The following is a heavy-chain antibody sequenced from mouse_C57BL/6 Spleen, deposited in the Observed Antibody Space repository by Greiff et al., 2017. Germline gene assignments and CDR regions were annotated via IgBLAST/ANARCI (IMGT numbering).Heavy chain of an antibody. CDR1: GYTFTSYW. CDR2: IYPGSGST. D-gene: IGHD1-1*01. J-gene: IGHJ4*01. V-gene: IGHV1-55*01. CDR3: ARRPITTVVPYYAMDY. Sequence: QVHVKQPGAELVKPGASVKMSCKASGYTFTSYWITWVKQRPGQGLEWIGDIYPGSGSTNYNEKFKSKATLTVDTSSSTAYMQLSSLTSEDSAVYYCARRPITTVVPYYAMDYWGQGTSVTVSS.